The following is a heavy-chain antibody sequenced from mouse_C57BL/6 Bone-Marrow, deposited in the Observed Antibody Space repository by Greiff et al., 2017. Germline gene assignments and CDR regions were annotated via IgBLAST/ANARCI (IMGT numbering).Heavy chain of an antibody. J-gene: IGHJ2*01. D-gene: IGHD1-1*01. CDR2: IRNKANNHAT. CDR1: GFTFSDAW. V-gene: IGHV6-6*01. Sequence: VQLKESGGGLVQPGGSMKLSCAASGFTFSDAWMDWVRQSPEKGLEWVAEIRNKANNHATYYAESVKGRFTISRDDSKSSVYLQMNSLRAEDTGIYYCTRHGSFYYFDYWGQGTTLTVSS. CDR3: TRHGSFYYFDY.